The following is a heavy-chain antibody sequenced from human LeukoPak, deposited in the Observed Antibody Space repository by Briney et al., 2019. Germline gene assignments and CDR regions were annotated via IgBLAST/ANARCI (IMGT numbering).Heavy chain of an antibody. D-gene: IGHD2-2*01. Sequence: TGGSLRLSCAASGFTFSSYSMTWVRQAPGKGLEWVSSISSSSSYIYYAASVKGRFTISRDNAKNSLYLQMNSLRAEDTAVYYCARDYAPLKNWGQGTLVTVSS. J-gene: IGHJ4*02. CDR1: GFTFSSYS. V-gene: IGHV3-21*01. CDR2: ISSSSSYI. CDR3: ARDYAPLKN.